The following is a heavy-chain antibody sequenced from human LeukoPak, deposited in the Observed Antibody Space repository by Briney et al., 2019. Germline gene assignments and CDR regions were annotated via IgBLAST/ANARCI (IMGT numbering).Heavy chain of an antibody. CDR3: ARATETRYSEAFDI. J-gene: IGHJ3*02. Sequence: KGGESLKISCKGSGYSFTSYWIGWVRQMPGKGLEWMGIIYPGDSDTRYSPSFQGQVTISADKSISTAYLQWSSLKASGTAMYYCARATETRYSEAFDIWGQGTMVTVSS. CDR2: IYPGDSDT. V-gene: IGHV5-51*01. D-gene: IGHD1-26*01. CDR1: GYSFTSYW.